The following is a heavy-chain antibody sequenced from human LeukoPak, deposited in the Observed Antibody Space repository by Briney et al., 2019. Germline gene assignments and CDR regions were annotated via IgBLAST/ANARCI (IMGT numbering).Heavy chain of an antibody. Sequence: GGSLRLSCVAPGFTFSSFGMHWVRQAPGKGLERVAFISYDGSKKYYADSVKGRFTFSRDNSQNTVSLQMNSLRAEDTAVYYCAKGFLYDILTGLDCWGQGTLVTVSS. CDR2: ISYDGSKK. V-gene: IGHV3-30*18. D-gene: IGHD3-9*01. CDR3: AKGFLYDILTGLDC. CDR1: GFTFSSFG. J-gene: IGHJ4*02.